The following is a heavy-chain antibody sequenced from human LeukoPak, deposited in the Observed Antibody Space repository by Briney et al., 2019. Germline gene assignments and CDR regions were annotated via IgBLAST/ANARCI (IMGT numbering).Heavy chain of an antibody. J-gene: IGHJ4*02. D-gene: IGHD3-10*01. CDR1: GGTFSSYA. Sequence: ASVKVSCKASGGTFSSYAISWVRQAPGQGLEWMGWINPNSGGTNYAQKFQGRVTMTRDTSISTAYMELSRLRSDDTAVYYCAIVTIRVLSYWGQGTLVTVSS. CDR2: INPNSGGT. V-gene: IGHV1-2*02. CDR3: AIVTIRVLSY.